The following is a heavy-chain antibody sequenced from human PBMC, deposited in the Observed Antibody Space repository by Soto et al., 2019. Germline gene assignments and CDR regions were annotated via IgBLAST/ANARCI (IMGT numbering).Heavy chain of an antibody. D-gene: IGHD6-6*01. CDR1: GGTFSSYT. V-gene: IGHV1-69*02. J-gene: IGHJ5*02. CDR3: ARLIGGDYSSSSGWFDP. CDR2: IIPILGIA. Sequence: QVQLVQSGAEVKKPGSSVKVSCKASGGTFSSYTISWVRQAPGQGLEWMGRIIPILGIANYAQKFQGRVTITADKSTSTAYMELSSLRSEDTAVYYCARLIGGDYSSSSGWFDPWGQGTLVTVSS.